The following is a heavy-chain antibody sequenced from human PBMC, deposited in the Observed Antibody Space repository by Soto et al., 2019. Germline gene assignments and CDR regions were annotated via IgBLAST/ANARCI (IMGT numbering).Heavy chain of an antibody. Sequence: GSGPTLVNPTQTLTLTCTFSGFSLSTSGMGVGWIRQPPGKALEWLAFIYWDDDKRYSPSLESRLTITKDTSKDQVVLTMTNMDPVDTATYYCAHLRANCYEGSGSSPSFDHWGQGTLVTVSS. J-gene: IGHJ4*02. CDR2: IYWDDDK. V-gene: IGHV2-5*02. CDR3: AHLRANCYEGSGSSPSFDH. CDR1: GFSLSTSGMG. D-gene: IGHD3-22*01.